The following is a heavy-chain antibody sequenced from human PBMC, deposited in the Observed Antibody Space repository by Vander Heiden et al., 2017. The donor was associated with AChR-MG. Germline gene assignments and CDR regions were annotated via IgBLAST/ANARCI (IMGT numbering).Heavy chain of an antibody. CDR2: IYHSGST. V-gene: IGHV4-30-2*01. Sequence: QLQLQESGSGLVKPSQTLSLTCAVPGGSISSGGYSWSWIRQPPGKGLEWIGYIYHSGSTYYNPSLKSRVTISVDRSKNQFSLKLSSVTAADTAVYYCAREGMTTVGVVEWGQGTLVTVSS. J-gene: IGHJ4*02. D-gene: IGHD4-17*01. CDR3: AREGMTTVGVVE. CDR1: GGSISSGGYS.